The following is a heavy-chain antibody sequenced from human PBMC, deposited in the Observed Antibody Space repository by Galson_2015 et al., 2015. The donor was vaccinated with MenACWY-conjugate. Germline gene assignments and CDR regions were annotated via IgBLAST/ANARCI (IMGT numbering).Heavy chain of an antibody. CDR3: ARETRGHFGY. V-gene: IGHV3-7*03. CDR1: GFTFSSYW. CDR2: IKQDGREK. Sequence: SLRLSCAVSGFTFSSYWMSWVRQAPGKGLEWVANIKQDGREKNYVDSVKGRFTISRDNAGNSVYLQMDSLRVEDTAVYYCARETRGHFGYWGQGTLVTFSS. J-gene: IGHJ4*02.